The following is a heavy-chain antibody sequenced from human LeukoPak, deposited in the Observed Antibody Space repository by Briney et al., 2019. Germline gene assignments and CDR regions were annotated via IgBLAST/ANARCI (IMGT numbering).Heavy chain of an antibody. CDR1: GFTFSSNY. V-gene: IGHV3-53*01. CDR2: IYSGGST. CDR3: ARAPQTAMASSIFDY. J-gene: IGHJ4*02. D-gene: IGHD5-18*01. Sequence: GGSLRLSCAASGFTFSSNYMSWVRQAPGKGLEWVSVIYSGGSTYYADSVKGRFTISRDNSKNTLYLQMNSLRAEDTAVYYCARAPQTAMASSIFDYWGQGTLVTVSS.